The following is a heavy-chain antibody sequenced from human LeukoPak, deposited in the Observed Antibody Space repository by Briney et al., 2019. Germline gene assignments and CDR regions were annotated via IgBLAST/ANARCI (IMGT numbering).Heavy chain of an antibody. V-gene: IGHV4-59*08. CDR1: GGSISNYY. Sequence: SETLSLTCTVSGGSISNYYWSWIRQPPGKGLEWIGYIHYSGSTIYNPSLKSRVTISVDTSKNQFSLKLSSVTAADTAVYYCARHSGNSGYGGYFDYWGQGTLVTVSS. CDR2: IHYSGST. CDR3: ARHSGNSGYGGYFDY. D-gene: IGHD5-12*01. J-gene: IGHJ4*02.